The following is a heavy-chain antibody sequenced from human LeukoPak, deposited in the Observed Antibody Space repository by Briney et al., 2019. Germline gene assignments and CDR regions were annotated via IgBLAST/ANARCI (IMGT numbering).Heavy chain of an antibody. CDR1: GFTFSSNA. Sequence: GGSLRLSCAASGFTFSSNAMSWVRQAPGKGLEWVSGISGSGGSTYYADSVKGRFTISRDNSKNTLYLQMNSLRAEDTAVYYCARVWYSSSYYYYYGMDVWGQGSTVTVSS. CDR3: ARVWYSSSYYYYYGMDV. V-gene: IGHV3-23*01. D-gene: IGHD6-6*01. J-gene: IGHJ6*02. CDR2: ISGSGGST.